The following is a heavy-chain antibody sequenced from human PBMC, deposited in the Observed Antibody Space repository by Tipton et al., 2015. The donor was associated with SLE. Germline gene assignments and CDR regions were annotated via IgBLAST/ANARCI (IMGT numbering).Heavy chain of an antibody. CDR1: GGSFSGYY. J-gene: IGHJ4*02. CDR3: ARGWDYDFWSGYADY. Sequence: LSCAVYGGSFSGYYWSWIRQPPGNGLEWIGEVNHSGSTNYNPSLKSRVTIFVDTSKNQFSLKLSSVTAADTAVYYCARGWDYDFWSGYADYWGQGTLVTVSS. CDR2: VNHSGST. V-gene: IGHV4-34*01. D-gene: IGHD3-3*01.